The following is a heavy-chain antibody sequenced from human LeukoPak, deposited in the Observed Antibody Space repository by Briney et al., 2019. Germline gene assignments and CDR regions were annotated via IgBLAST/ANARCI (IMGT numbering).Heavy chain of an antibody. D-gene: IGHD6-19*01. J-gene: IGHJ4*02. CDR2: IYYSGSTT. V-gene: IGHV4-59*01. Sequence: PSETLSLTCTVSGGSISSYYWSWIRQPPGKGLEWIGYIYYSGSTTNYNPSLKSRVTISVDTSKNQFSLKLSSVTAADTAVYYCARNTGYSSGWPFDYWGQGTLVTVSS. CDR1: GGSISSYY. CDR3: ARNTGYSSGWPFDY.